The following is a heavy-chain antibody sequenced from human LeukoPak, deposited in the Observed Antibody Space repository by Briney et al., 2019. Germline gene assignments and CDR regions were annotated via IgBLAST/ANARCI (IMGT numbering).Heavy chain of an antibody. D-gene: IGHD1-26*01. CDR3: ARDVGFIVGATPGAFDI. CDR1: GFTVSSNY. Sequence: GGSLRLSCAASGFTVSSNYMTWVRQAPGKGLEWVSVIYSGGNTYYADSVKGRFTISRDNTKNTVYLQMNSLRADDTAVYYCARDVGFIVGATPGAFDIWGQGTTVTVSS. J-gene: IGHJ3*02. CDR2: IYSGGNT. V-gene: IGHV3-66*01.